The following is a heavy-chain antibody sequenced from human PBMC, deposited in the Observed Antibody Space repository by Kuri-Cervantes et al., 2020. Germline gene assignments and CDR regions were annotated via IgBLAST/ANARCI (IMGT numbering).Heavy chain of an antibody. D-gene: IGHD5-18*01. V-gene: IGHV3-23*01. CDR3: ARDVDTAMAFPDY. J-gene: IGHJ4*02. CDR1: GFTFSSYA. CDR2: ISGSGGST. Sequence: GESLKISCAASGFTFSSYAMSWVRQAPGKGLEWVSAISGSGGSTYYADSVKGRFTISRDNSKSILYLQIKSLSAEDTAVYYCARDVDTAMAFPDYWGQGTLATASS.